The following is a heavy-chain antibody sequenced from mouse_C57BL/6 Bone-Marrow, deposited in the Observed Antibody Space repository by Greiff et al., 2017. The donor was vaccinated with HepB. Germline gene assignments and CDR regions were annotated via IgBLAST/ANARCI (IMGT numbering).Heavy chain of an antibody. V-gene: IGHV1-72*01. Sequence: QSCKASGYTFTSYWMHWVKQRPGRGLEWIGRLDPNSGGTKYNEKFKSKATLTVDKPSSTGYMQLSSLTSEDSAVYYCARSYYRYFDVWGTGTTVTVSS. CDR3: ARSYYRYFDV. CDR1: GYTFTSYW. J-gene: IGHJ1*03. CDR2: LDPNSGGT. D-gene: IGHD2-10*01.